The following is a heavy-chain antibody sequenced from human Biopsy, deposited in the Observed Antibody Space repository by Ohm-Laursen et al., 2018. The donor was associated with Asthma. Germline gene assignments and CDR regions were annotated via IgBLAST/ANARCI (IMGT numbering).Heavy chain of an antibody. V-gene: IGHV3-30*18. CDR2: ISFDGSNK. Sequence: SLRLSCPASGFTFSNYGMHWVRQAPGKGLDWVAVISFDGSNKNYTDSVKGRFTISRDNSRNTLHLQMNCLRAEDTAVYYCAKDVFPGWELRRGPDYWGQGTLVTVSS. J-gene: IGHJ4*02. CDR3: AKDVFPGWELRRGPDY. D-gene: IGHD1-26*01. CDR1: GFTFSNYG.